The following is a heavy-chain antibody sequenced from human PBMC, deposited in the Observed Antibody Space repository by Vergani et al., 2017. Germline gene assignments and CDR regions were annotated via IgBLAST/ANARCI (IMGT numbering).Heavy chain of an antibody. V-gene: IGHV1-69*01. CDR2: IIPSFGTA. J-gene: IGHJ3*02. CDR1: GGTFSSYA. D-gene: IGHD2-2*01. CDR3: ARGDCSSTSCRSDAFDI. Sequence: QVQLVQSGAEVKKPGSSVKVSCKASGGTFSSYAISWVRQAPGQGLEWMGGIIPSFGTANYAQKFQGRVTITADESTSTAYMELSSLRSEDTAVYYCARGDCSSTSCRSDAFDIWGQGTMVTVSS.